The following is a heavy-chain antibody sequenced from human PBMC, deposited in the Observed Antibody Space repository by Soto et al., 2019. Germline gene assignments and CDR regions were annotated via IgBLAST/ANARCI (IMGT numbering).Heavy chain of an antibody. CDR2: IYYSGST. D-gene: IGHD3-22*01. CDR3: ARHNYDSSGTAVDV. CDR1: GGSINSYY. J-gene: IGHJ6*02. V-gene: IGHV4-59*12. Sequence: SETLSLSCTVSGGSINSYYWSWIRQPPGKGLEWIGYIYYSGSTKYNPSLKSRVTISVDTSKNQFSLKLSSVTAADTAVYYCARHNYDSSGTAVDVWGQGTTVTVSS.